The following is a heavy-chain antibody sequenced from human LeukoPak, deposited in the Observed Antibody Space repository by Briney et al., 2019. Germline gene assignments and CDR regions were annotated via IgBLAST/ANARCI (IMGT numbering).Heavy chain of an antibody. V-gene: IGHV3-30*03. J-gene: IGHJ4*02. D-gene: IGHD3-22*01. CDR2: ISYGGSNK. Sequence: GGSLRLSCAASGFTFSSYGMHWVRQAPGKGLEWVAVISYGGSNKHYADSVKGRFTISRDNSKNTLYLQMNSLRAEDTAVYFCARDSLYDDNGYYHYFDYWGRGTLVTVSS. CDR1: GFTFSSYG. CDR3: ARDSLYDDNGYYHYFDY.